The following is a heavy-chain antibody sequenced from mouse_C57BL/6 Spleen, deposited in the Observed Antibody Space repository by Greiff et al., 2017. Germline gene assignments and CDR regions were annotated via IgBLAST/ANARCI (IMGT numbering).Heavy chain of an antibody. J-gene: IGHJ3*01. Sequence: VQLQQSGAELMKPGASVKLSCKATGYTFTGYWIEWVKQRPGHGLEWIGEILPGSGSTHYNEQFKGKATFTADTSSNTAYMQLSSLTTEDSAIYYCARNYDYDLLAYWGQGTLVTVSA. V-gene: IGHV1-9*01. D-gene: IGHD2-4*01. CDR2: ILPGSGST. CDR3: ARNYDYDLLAY. CDR1: GYTFTGYW.